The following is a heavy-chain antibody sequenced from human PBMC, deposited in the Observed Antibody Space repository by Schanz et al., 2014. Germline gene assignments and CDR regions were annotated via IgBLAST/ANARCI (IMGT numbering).Heavy chain of an antibody. J-gene: IGHJ4*01. CDR2: ISSSGSYI. CDR3: AREQIMAAAGLVDY. CDR1: GFTFSTYA. V-gene: IGHV3-21*06. Sequence: EVQLLDSGGGLVQPGGSLRLSCAASGFTFSTYAMSWVRQAPGKGLEWVSSISSSGSYIHYADSVKGRFTISRDNAKNSLFLQMNSLRVEDTAVYYCAREQIMAAAGLVDYWGHGTLVTVSS. D-gene: IGHD6-13*01.